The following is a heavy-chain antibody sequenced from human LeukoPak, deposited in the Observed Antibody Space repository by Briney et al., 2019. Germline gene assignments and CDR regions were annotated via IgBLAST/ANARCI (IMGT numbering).Heavy chain of an antibody. CDR2: FESYVLT. V-gene: IGHV3-74*01. CDR1: GFSFSSYW. D-gene: IGHD3-10*01. CDR3: AKAATYFYGSVTYDWFES. Sequence: GRSLRLSCEASGFSFSSYWMRWVRQLPGEGLMWVSRFESYVLTLCADCVRDGFTISRDNGKNTIYLQMNSLRVDDTAIYYCAKAATYFYGSVTYDWFESWGQGTLVTVSS. J-gene: IGHJ5*01.